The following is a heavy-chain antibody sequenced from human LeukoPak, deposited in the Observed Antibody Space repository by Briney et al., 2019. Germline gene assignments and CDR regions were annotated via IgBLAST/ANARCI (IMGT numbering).Heavy chain of an antibody. CDR3: ARRSYFDY. CDR2: INHSGST. CDR1: GGSFSCYY. J-gene: IGHJ4*02. V-gene: IGHV4-34*01. Sequence: SETLSLTCAVYGGSFSCYYWSWIRQPPGKGLEKSGEINHSGSTNYNPSLNSRVTKSVDTSKNQFTLKLSSVTAADTAVYYCARRSYFDYWGQGTLVTVSS.